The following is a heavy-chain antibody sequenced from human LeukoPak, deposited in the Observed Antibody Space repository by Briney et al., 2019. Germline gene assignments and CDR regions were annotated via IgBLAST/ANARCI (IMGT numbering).Heavy chain of an antibody. CDR3: ARAEVLRFLEWSSYFQH. D-gene: IGHD3-3*01. CDR2: ISYDGSNK. V-gene: IGHV3-30*04. Sequence: GGSLRLSCAASGFTFSSYATHWVRQAPGKGLEWVAVISYDGSNKYYADSVKGRLTISRDNSKNTLYLQMNSLRAEDTAVYYCARAEVLRFLEWSSYFQHWGQGTLVTVSS. CDR1: GFTFSSYA. J-gene: IGHJ1*01.